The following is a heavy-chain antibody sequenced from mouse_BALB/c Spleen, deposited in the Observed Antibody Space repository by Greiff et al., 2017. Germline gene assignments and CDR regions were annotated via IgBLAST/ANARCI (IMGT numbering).Heavy chain of an antibody. V-gene: IGHV1-87*01. CDR2: IYPGDGDT. J-gene: IGHJ3*01. CDR1: GYTFTSYW. Sequence: VQLQQSGAELARPGASVKLSCKASGYTFTSYWMQWVKQRPGQGLEWIGAIYPGDGDTRYTQKFKGKATLTADKSSSTAYMQLSSLASEDSAVYYCARSYDYDGTPFAYWGQGTLVTVSA. D-gene: IGHD2-4*01. CDR3: ARSYDYDGTPFAY.